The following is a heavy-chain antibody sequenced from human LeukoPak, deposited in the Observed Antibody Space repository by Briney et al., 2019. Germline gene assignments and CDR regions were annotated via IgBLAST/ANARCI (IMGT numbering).Heavy chain of an antibody. D-gene: IGHD3-9*01. V-gene: IGHV1-2*02. CDR3: ARDYTPTYYDILTGKPQGNNWFDP. Sequence: ASVKVSCKASGYTFTSYAMNWVRQAPGQGLEWVGWINPNSGGTNYAQKFQGRVTMTRDTSISTAYMELSRLRSDDTAVYYCARDYTPTYYDILTGKPQGNNWFDPWGQGTLVTVSS. CDR2: INPNSGGT. CDR1: GYTFTSYA. J-gene: IGHJ5*02.